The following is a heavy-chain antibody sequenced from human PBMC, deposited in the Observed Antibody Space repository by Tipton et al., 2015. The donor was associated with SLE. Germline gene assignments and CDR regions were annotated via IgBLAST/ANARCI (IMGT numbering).Heavy chain of an antibody. D-gene: IGHD3-22*01. V-gene: IGHV3-21*01. CDR1: GFTFSSYS. Sequence: SLRLSCAASGFTFSSYSMNWVRQAPGKGLEWVSSISSSSSYIYYADSVKGRFTISRDNAKNSLYLQMNSLRAEDTAVYYCARVNDSSGYYYVWYFDLWGRGTLVTVSS. CDR2: ISSSSSYI. CDR3: ARVNDSSGYYYVWYFDL. J-gene: IGHJ2*01.